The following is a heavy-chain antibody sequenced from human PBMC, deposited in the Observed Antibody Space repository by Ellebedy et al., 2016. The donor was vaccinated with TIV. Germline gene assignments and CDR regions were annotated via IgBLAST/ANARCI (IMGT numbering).Heavy chain of an antibody. Sequence: GESLKISCAASGFTFSSYAMHWVRQAPGKGLEWVAVISYDGSNKYYADSVKGRFTISRDNSKNTLYLQMNSLRAEDTAVYYCARDPPYSGSFNFDYWGQGTLVTVSS. D-gene: IGHD1-26*01. CDR3: ARDPPYSGSFNFDY. CDR2: ISYDGSNK. CDR1: GFTFSSYA. V-gene: IGHV3-30-3*01. J-gene: IGHJ4*02.